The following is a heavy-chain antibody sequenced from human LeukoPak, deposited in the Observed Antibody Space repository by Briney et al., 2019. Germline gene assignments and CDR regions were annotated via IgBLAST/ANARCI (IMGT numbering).Heavy chain of an antibody. Sequence: GGSLRFSCAASGFTFSSYAMHWVRQAPGKGLEWVAVISYDGSNKYYADSVKGRFTISRDNSKNTLYLQMNSLRAEDTAVYYCARSYSSSWFFFDYWGQGTLVTVSS. D-gene: IGHD6-13*01. CDR1: GFTFSSYA. CDR2: ISYDGSNK. CDR3: ARSYSSSWFFFDY. V-gene: IGHV3-30-3*01. J-gene: IGHJ4*02.